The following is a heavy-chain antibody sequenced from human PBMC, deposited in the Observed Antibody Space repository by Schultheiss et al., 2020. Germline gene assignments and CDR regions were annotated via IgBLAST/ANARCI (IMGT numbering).Heavy chain of an antibody. D-gene: IGHD3-10*01. CDR3: ARASYSGSLSARFDY. Sequence: AVKVSCKASGGTFSSYAISWVRQAPGQGLEWMGGIIPIFGTANYAQKFQGRVTITADESTSTAYMELSSLRSEDTAVYYCARASYSGSLSARFDYWGPGTMITVSS. J-gene: IGHJ4*02. V-gene: IGHV1-69*01. CDR1: GGTFSSYA. CDR2: IIPIFGTA.